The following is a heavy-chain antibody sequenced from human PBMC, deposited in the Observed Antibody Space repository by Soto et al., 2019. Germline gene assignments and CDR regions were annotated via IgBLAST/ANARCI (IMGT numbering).Heavy chain of an antibody. CDR3: ARGVKGGPYYFDY. CDR1: GCTFSSYS. CDR2: ISSSSSYI. J-gene: IGHJ4*02. Sequence: GGSLRLSCAASGCTFSSYSMNWVRQAPGKGLEWVSSISSSSSYIYYADSVKGRFTISRDNAKNSLYLQMNSLRAEDTAVYYCARGVKGGPYYFDYWGQGTLVTVSS. V-gene: IGHV3-21*01.